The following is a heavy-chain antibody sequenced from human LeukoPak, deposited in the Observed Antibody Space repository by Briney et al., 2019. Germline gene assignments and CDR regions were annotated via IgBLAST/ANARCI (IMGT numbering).Heavy chain of an antibody. Sequence: PSETLSLTCAVSGGSISSGGYSWRWIRQPPGKGLEWIGYIYYSGSTNYNPSLKSRVTISVDTSKNQFSLKLSSVTAADTAVYYCARDPEGSSWYGGFDYWGQGTLVTVSS. D-gene: IGHD6-13*01. J-gene: IGHJ4*02. V-gene: IGHV4-61*08. CDR1: GGSISSGGYS. CDR2: IYYSGST. CDR3: ARDPEGSSWYGGFDY.